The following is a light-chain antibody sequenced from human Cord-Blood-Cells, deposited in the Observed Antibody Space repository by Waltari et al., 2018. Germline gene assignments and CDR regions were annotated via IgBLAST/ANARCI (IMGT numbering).Light chain of an antibody. CDR2: AAS. J-gene: IGKJ4*01. Sequence: DIQLTQSPSSLSASVGDRVTITCRASQSISSYLNWYQQKPGKAPKLLIYAASSLQSGVPSMSSGSGSGTDFTLTISSLQPEDFATYYCQQSYSTPSFGGGTKVEIK. CDR1: QSISSY. CDR3: QQSYSTPS. V-gene: IGKV1-39*01.